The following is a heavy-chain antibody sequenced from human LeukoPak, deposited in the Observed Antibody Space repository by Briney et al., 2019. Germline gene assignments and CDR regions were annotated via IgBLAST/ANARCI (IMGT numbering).Heavy chain of an antibody. J-gene: IGHJ1*01. Sequence: PGGSLRLSCAASGLIVSGDYITWVRQAPGKGLECVSFISSVGNTYYADSVRGRFTISRDNSKNTVYLQLNSLRAEDTAVYYCATDGGDSKIQYWGQGTLVSVSS. CDR1: GLIVSGDY. D-gene: IGHD2-21*01. CDR3: ATDGGDSKIQY. V-gene: IGHV3-53*01. CDR2: ISSVGNT.